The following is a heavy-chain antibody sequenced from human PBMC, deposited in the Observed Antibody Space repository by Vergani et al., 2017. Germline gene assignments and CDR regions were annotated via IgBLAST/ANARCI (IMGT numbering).Heavy chain of an antibody. D-gene: IGHD2-2*01. CDR2: INPNSGGT. V-gene: IGHV1-2*02. Sequence: QVQLVQSGAEVKKPGASVKVSCKASGYTFTGYYMHWVRQAPGQGLEWMGWINPNSGGTNYAQKFQGRVTMTRDTSISTAYMELSRLRSDDTAVYYCEGVYQLREDYYYYGMDVWGQGTTVTVSS. J-gene: IGHJ6*02. CDR1: GYTFTGYY. CDR3: EGVYQLREDYYYYGMDV.